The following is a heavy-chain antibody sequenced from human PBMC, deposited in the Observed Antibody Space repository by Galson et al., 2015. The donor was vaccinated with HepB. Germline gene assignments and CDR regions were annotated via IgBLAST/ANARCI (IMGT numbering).Heavy chain of an antibody. V-gene: IGHV1-18*01. D-gene: IGHD6-13*01. CDR3: ARRIAAAGAGNWFDP. CDR1: GYTFTSYG. J-gene: IGHJ5*02. CDR2: ISAYNGNT. Sequence: SVKVSCKASGYTFTSYGISWVRHAPGQGLEWMGWISAYNGNTNYAQKPQGRVTMTTDTSTSTAYMELRSLRSDDTAVYYCARRIAAAGAGNWFDPWGQGTLVTVSS.